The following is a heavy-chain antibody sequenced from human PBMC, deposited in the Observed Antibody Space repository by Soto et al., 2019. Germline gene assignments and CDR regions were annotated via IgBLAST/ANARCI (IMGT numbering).Heavy chain of an antibody. CDR1: GYSFPSYW. V-gene: IGHV5-51*01. CDR3: AIGPHIVAAGTLVFDY. CDR2: IYPGDSDT. J-gene: IGHJ4*02. Sequence: GESLKISRKGSGYSFPSYWIGWVRQMPGKGLEGMGIIYPGDSDTRYSPSFQGQDASSTDKSVSTADRQWSSLKASDTAKYYCAIGPHIVAAGTLVFDYWGQGTLVTVSS. D-gene: IGHD6-13*01.